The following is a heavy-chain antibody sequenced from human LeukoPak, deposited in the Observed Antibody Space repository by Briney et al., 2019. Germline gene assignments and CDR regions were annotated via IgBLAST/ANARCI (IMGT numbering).Heavy chain of an antibody. CDR3: AKSMHGSGRRINYYYYMDV. CDR1: GFTFSSYS. V-gene: IGHV3-30*02. CDR2: IRYDGSNK. Sequence: GGSLRLSCAASGFTFSSYSMNWVRQAPGKGLEWVAFIRYDGSNKYYADSVKGRFTISRDNSKNTLYLQMNSLRAEDTAVYYCAKSMHGSGRRINYYYYMDVWGKGTTVTISS. D-gene: IGHD3-10*01. J-gene: IGHJ6*03.